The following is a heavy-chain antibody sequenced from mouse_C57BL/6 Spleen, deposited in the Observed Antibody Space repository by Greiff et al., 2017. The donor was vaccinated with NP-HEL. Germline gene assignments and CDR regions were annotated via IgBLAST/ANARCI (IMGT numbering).Heavy chain of an antibody. D-gene: IGHD2-5*01. CDR2: ISSGGDYI. CDR3: TRDGSNYVGAMDY. V-gene: IGHV5-9-1*02. J-gene: IGHJ4*01. Sequence: DVMLVESGEGLVKPGGSLKLSCAASGFTFSSYAMSWVRQTPEKRLEWVAYISSGGDYIYYADTVKGRFTISRDNARNTLYLQMSSLKSEDTAMYYCTRDGSNYVGAMDYWGQGTSVTVSS. CDR1: GFTFSSYA.